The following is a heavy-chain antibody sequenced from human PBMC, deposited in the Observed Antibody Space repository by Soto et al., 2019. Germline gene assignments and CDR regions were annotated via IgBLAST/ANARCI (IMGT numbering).Heavy chain of an antibody. CDR3: ARDPGGSSWFDP. Sequence: GGSLRLSCAASGFTFSSYAMHWVRQAPGKGREWVAVISYDGSNKYYADSVKGRFTISRDNSKNTLYLQMNSLRAEDTAVYYCARDPGGSSWFDPWGQGTLVTVSS. D-gene: IGHD3-16*01. CDR1: GFTFSSYA. CDR2: ISYDGSNK. J-gene: IGHJ5*02. V-gene: IGHV3-30-3*01.